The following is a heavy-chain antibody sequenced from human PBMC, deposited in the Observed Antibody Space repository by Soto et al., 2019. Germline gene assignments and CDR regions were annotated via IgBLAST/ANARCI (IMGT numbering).Heavy chain of an antibody. J-gene: IGHJ4*02. CDR3: VRYDFSLGIEY. D-gene: IGHD3-3*01. CDR2: IDNDGIST. CDR1: GFTFSIYW. Sequence: HLGGSLRLSCAASGFTFSIYWMHWVRQTPEKGMVWVSHIDNDGISTTYAASVKGRFTISRDNAKNTLYLQMNSLTVEDTAMYYSVRYDFSLGIEYWVLGSLVTGSS. V-gene: IGHV3-74*01.